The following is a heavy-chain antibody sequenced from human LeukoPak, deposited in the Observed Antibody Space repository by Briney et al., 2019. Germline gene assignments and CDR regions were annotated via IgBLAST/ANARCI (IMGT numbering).Heavy chain of an antibody. CDR3: ARIMTTVTTRCY. D-gene: IGHD4-17*01. V-gene: IGHV3-48*03. CDR2: ISSSGSTI. J-gene: IGHJ4*02. Sequence: PGGSLRLSCAASGFTFSSYEMNWVRQAPGKGLEWVSYISSSGSTIYYADSVKGRFTISRDNAKNSLYLQMNSLRAEDTAVYYCARIMTTVTTRCYWGQGTLVTVSS. CDR1: GFTFSSYE.